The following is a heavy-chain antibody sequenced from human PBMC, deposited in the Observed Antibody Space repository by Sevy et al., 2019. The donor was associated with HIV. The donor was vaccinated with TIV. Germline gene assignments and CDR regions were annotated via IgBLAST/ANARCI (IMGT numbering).Heavy chain of an antibody. D-gene: IGHD3-3*01. CDR1: GFTFSSYA. V-gene: IGHV3-23*01. CDR2: ISGSGGST. J-gene: IGHJ5*02. CDR3: AKDRGFWSGYDWFDP. Sequence: HGGSLRLSCAASGFTFSSYAMSWVRQAPGKGLEWVSAISGSGGSTYYADSVKGRFTISRDNSKNTLYLQMNSLRAEDTAVYYCAKDRGFWSGYDWFDPWGQGTLVTVSS.